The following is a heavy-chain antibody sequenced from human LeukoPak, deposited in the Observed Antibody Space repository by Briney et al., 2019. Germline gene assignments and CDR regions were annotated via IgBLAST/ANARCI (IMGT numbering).Heavy chain of an antibody. D-gene: IGHD3-3*01. V-gene: IGHV3-53*01. Sequence: GVSLRLSCAASGFTVSSNYMSWVRQAPGKGLEWVSVIYSGGSTYDADSVKGRFTISRDNSKNTLYLQMNSLRAEDTAVYYCARTSNYDFRSGYSPGGMDVWGQGTTVTVSS. CDR1: GFTVSSNY. CDR3: ARTSNYDFRSGYSPGGMDV. CDR2: IYSGGST. J-gene: IGHJ6*02.